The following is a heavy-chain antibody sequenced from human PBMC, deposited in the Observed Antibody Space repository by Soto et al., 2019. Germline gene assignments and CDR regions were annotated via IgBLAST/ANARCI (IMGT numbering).Heavy chain of an antibody. CDR1: GYTFTSYA. CDR3: ARGGSLYGYFDL. CDR2: INAGNGNT. J-gene: IGHJ2*01. D-gene: IGHD1-26*01. Sequence: QVQLVQSGAEVKKPGASVKVSCKASGYTFTSYAMHWVRQAPGQRLEWMGWINAGNGNTKYSQKFQGRVTITRDTSASTAYLELSSLRSEDTAVYYCARGGSLYGYFDLWGRGTLVTFS. V-gene: IGHV1-3*01.